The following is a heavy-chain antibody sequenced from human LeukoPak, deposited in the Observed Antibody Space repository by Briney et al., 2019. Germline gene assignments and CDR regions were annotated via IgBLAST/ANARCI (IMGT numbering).Heavy chain of an antibody. CDR1: GGSISSSRYY. CDR2: IYYSGST. D-gene: IGHD3-22*01. CDR3: ARGAWYYYDSSGLE. Sequence: SETLSLTCTVSGGSISSSRYYWGWIRQPPGKGLEWIGSIYYSGSTYYNPSLKSRVTISVDTSKNQFSLKLSSVTAADTAVYYCARGAWYYYDSSGLEWGQGTLVTVSS. J-gene: IGHJ4*02. V-gene: IGHV4-39*07.